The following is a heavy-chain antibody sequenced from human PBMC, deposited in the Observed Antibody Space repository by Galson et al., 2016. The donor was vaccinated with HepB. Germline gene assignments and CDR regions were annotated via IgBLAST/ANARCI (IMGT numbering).Heavy chain of an antibody. CDR2: VSFDGKNK. J-gene: IGHJ4*02. CDR1: GFTFRTYS. V-gene: IGHV3-30*04. D-gene: IGHD1-26*01. Sequence: SLRLSCAPSGFTFRTYSMHWVRQAPGKGLEWVALVSFDGKNKFYADSVKGRFTISKDNSQSTLFLQMNSLRTDDTAVYFCARDRRPAGAFKSDRVGAADYWGQGTRVSVSS. CDR3: ARDRRPAGAFKSDRVGAADY.